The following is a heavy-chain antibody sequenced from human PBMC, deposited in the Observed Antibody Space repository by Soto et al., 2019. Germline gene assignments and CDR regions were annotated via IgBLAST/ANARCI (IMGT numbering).Heavy chain of an antibody. CDR3: ARDFRDGYYFDY. D-gene: IGHD5-12*01. J-gene: IGHJ4*02. CDR1: GFTFSSYS. CDR2: ISSSGSYI. V-gene: IGHV3-21*01. Sequence: EVQLVESGGGLVKPGGSLRLSCAASGFTFSSYSMNWVRQAPGKGLEWVSSISSSGSYIYYADSVKGRFTISRDNAKNSLYLQMNSLRDEDTAVYYCARDFRDGYYFDYWGQGTLVTVSS.